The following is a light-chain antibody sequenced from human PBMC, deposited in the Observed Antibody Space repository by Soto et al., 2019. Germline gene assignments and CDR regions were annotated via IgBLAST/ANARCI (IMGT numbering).Light chain of an antibody. CDR1: QSISSW. CDR2: DAS. J-gene: IGKJ1*01. V-gene: IGKV1-5*01. Sequence: DIQMTQSPSTLSASVGDRVTITCRASQSISSWLAWYQQKPGKAPKLLIYDASSLESGVPSRCSGSGSGTEFTLTISSLQPDDFATYYCQHYNSFGTFGQGTKV. CDR3: QHYNSFGT.